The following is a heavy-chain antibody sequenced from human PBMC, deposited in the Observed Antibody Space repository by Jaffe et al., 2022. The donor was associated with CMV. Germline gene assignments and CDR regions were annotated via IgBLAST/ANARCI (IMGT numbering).Heavy chain of an antibody. CDR1: GGSVSSGSYY. CDR3: ARVRHWGHYFDY. Sequence: QVQLQESGPGLVKPSETLSLTCTVSGGSVSSGSYYWSWIRQPPGKGLEWIGYIYYSGSTNYNPSLKSRVTISVDTSKNQFSLKLSSVTAADTAVYYCARVRHWGHYFDYWGQGTLVTVSS. CDR2: IYYSGST. J-gene: IGHJ4*02. V-gene: IGHV4-61*01. D-gene: IGHD7-27*01.